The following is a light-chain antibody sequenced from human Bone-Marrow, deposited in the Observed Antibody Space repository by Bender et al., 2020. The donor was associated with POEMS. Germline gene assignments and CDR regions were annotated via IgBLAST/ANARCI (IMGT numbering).Light chain of an antibody. CDR3: SSYAGDNILV. CDR1: SSDVGGYNY. V-gene: IGLV2-8*01. J-gene: IGLJ2*01. Sequence: QSALTQPPSASGSRGQSVTISCTGTSSDVGGYNYVSWYQQHPGKAPKLMIFGLNKPPLGVPDRFSGSESDNAASLTVSGLQAEDEAEYYCSSYAGDNILVFGGGTKLTVL. CDR2: GLN.